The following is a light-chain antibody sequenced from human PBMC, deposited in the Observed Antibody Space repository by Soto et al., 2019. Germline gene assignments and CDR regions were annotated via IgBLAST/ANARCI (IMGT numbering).Light chain of an antibody. CDR3: SSYTSNSTPVV. CDR1: SSDVGGYNY. V-gene: IGLV2-14*01. Sequence: QSALTQPASVSGSPGQSITISCTGTSSDVGGYNYVSWYQQHPGKTPQLMIHEVSNRPSGVSNRFSGSKSGNTASLTISGLQAEDEADYYCSSYTSNSTPVVFGGGTQLTVL. CDR2: EVS. J-gene: IGLJ2*01.